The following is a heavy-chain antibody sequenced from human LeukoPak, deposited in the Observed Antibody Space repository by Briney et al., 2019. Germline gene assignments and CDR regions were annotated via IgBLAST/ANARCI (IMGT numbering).Heavy chain of an antibody. J-gene: IGHJ4*02. CDR1: GFTFSNYW. Sequence: PGGSLRLSCAGSGFTFSNYWMHWVRQAPGKGLVWVSRINSDGMSTNYADSVKGRFTISRDNAKNTLYLQLNSLGAEDTAMYYCAGGRRTSSDYWGQGTLVTVSS. CDR2: INSDGMST. CDR3: AGGRRTSSDY. D-gene: IGHD2-2*01. V-gene: IGHV3-74*01.